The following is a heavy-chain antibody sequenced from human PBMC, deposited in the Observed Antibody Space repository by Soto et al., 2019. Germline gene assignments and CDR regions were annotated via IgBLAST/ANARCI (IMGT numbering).Heavy chain of an antibody. D-gene: IGHD3-10*01. J-gene: IGHJ4*02. CDR1: GFTFSSYG. CDR2: ISYDGSNK. Sequence: GGSLRLSCAASGFTFSSYGMHWVRQAPGKGLEWVAVISYDGSNKYYADSVKGRFTISRDNSKNTLYLQMNSLRAEDTAVYYCAKDRFGARSIGESYPDYWGQGTLVTVSS. CDR3: AKDRFGARSIGESYPDY. V-gene: IGHV3-30*18.